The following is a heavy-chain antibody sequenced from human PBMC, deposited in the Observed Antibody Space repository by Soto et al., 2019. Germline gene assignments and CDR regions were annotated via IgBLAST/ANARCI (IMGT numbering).Heavy chain of an antibody. J-gene: IGHJ4*02. CDR3: ARQYCSTTSCPFHFDS. V-gene: IGHV5-10-1*01. CDR1: GYGFTTYW. D-gene: IGHD2-2*01. CDR2: IDPSDSYT. Sequence: GESLKISCKGSGYGFTTYWITWVRQMPGKGLEWMGRIDPSDSYTDFSPSFQGHVTISADKSISTAYLQWSSLEASDTAMYYCARQYCSTTSCPFHFDSWGQGTLVTVSS.